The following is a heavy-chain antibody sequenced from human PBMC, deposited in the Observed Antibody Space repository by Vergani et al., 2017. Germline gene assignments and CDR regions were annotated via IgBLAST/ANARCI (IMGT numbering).Heavy chain of an antibody. D-gene: IGHD5-18*01. J-gene: IGHJ2*01. Sequence: EVQLVEFGGGLVQPGRSLRLSCAASGFTFDDYAMHWVRQAPGKGLEWVSGISWNSGSIGYADSVKGRFTISRDNAKNSLYLQMNSLRAEDTAVYYCARGTVQEMDTAMVPTWYFDLWGRGTLVTVSS. V-gene: IGHV3-9*01. CDR2: ISWNSGSI. CDR1: GFTFDDYA. CDR3: ARGTVQEMDTAMVPTWYFDL.